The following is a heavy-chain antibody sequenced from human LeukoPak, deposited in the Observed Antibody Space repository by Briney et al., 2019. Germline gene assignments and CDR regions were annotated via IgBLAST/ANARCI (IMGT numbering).Heavy chain of an antibody. V-gene: IGHV3-74*01. CDR2: INNDGSST. D-gene: IGHD3-22*01. Sequence: QTGGSLRLSCAASGFTFSDYWMHWVRQAPGKGLVWVSRINNDGSSTSNADSVKGRFTFSRDNAKNTLYLQMNSLKAEDTAVYYCARESPSGSDAFDFWGQGTMVTVSS. CDR3: ARESPSGSDAFDF. CDR1: GFTFSDYW. J-gene: IGHJ3*01.